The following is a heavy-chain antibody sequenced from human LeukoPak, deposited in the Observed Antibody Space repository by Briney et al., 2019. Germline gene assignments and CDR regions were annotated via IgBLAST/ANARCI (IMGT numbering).Heavy chain of an antibody. CDR1: GFTFSSSW. CDR3: ASSTAVASGKYYFDY. J-gene: IGHJ4*02. Sequence: GGSLRLSCAASGFTFSSSWMYWVRQAPGKGLVWVSRINSDESITTYADSVKGRFTISRDNSKNTLYLQMDSLRAEDTAVYYCASSTAVASGKYYFDYWGQGTLVTVSS. V-gene: IGHV3-74*01. CDR2: INSDESIT. D-gene: IGHD6-19*01.